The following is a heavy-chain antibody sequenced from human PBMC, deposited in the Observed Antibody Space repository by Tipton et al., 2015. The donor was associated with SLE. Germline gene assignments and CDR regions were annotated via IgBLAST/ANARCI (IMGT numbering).Heavy chain of an antibody. Sequence: GSLRLSCSASGFTFSSYAMHWVRQAPGKGLEYVSGISSNGGSIYYADSVKGRFIISRDNSKNTLYLQMSSLRAEDTPVYYCAGTWELTGIDYWGQGTLVTVSS. D-gene: IGHD1-26*01. CDR3: AGTWELTGIDY. V-gene: IGHV3-64D*06. CDR2: ISSNGGSI. CDR1: GFTFSSYA. J-gene: IGHJ4*02.